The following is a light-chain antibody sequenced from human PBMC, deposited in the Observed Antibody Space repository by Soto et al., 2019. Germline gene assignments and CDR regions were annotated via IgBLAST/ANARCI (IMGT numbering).Light chain of an antibody. CDR2: DDR. CDR3: QVWDSRSDHVV. CDR1: NIGNKN. Sequence: SYELTQPPSVSVAPGQTATITCGGNNIGNKNVNWFQQRPGQAPLLVVYDDRDRPSGIPERFSGSNSGNTATLTISRVEAGDEADYYCQVWDSRSDHVVFGGGTKLTVL. V-gene: IGLV3-21*02. J-gene: IGLJ3*02.